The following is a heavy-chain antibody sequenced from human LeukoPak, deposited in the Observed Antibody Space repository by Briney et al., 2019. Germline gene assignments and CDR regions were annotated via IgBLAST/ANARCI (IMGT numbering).Heavy chain of an antibody. J-gene: IGHJ4*02. V-gene: IGHV3-30*02. D-gene: IGHD2-21*02. CDR1: GFIFSSYG. CDR2: IRYDGSKK. Sequence: SGGSLRLSCAASGFIFSSYGMHWVRQAPGKGLEWVAFIRYDGSKKYYADSVKGRFTISRDNSKNSQYLQMNSLRVEDAALYYCVRAQTYGDSRLLLDYWGQGTLVTVSS. CDR3: VRAQTYGDSRLLLDY.